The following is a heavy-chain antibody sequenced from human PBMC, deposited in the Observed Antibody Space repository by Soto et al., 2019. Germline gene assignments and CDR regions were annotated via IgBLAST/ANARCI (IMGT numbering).Heavy chain of an antibody. CDR3: ARDPGHDAFDI. J-gene: IGHJ3*02. CDR1: GCSISSYY. CDR2: IYYSGST. Sequence: SETLSLTCTVSGCSISSYYWSWIRQPPGKGLEWIGYIYYSGSTNYNPSLKSRVTISVDTSKNQFSLKLSSVTAADTAVYYCARDPGHDAFDIWGQGTMVTVSS. V-gene: IGHV4-59*01.